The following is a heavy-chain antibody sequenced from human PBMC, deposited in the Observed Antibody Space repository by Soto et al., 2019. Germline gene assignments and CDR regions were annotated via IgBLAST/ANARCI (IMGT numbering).Heavy chain of an antibody. CDR2: ISWNSNII. Sequence: EVQLVESGGGLVPPGRSLRLSCSGSGFTFDYYSMHLVRRGPGKGLEWVSSISWNSNIIGYADSVKGRFTISRDNAKNSLYLQMNSLRPEDTALYYCAKGGPDGFCSGGRCYFDYWGQGTLVTVSS. CDR1: GFTFDYYS. J-gene: IGHJ4*02. CDR3: AKGGPDGFCSGGRCYFDY. V-gene: IGHV3-9*01. D-gene: IGHD2-15*01.